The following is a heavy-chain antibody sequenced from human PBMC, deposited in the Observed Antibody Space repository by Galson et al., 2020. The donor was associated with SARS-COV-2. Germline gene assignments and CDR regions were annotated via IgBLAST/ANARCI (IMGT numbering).Heavy chain of an antibody. D-gene: IGHD3-10*01. CDR3: AGGRGCFVELASCFDF. J-gene: IGHJ4*02. V-gene: IGHV3-48*03. Sequence: GGPLRLPCTDSGLNFSSYEMNWVRQAPGKGLEWLSYKSCSGSTIYSADSVKGRFTICRDNAKNSLYLQMISLRAEDTAVYYCAGGRGCFVELASCFDFWGQGTLVTVSS. CDR1: GLNFSSYE. CDR2: KSCSGSTI.